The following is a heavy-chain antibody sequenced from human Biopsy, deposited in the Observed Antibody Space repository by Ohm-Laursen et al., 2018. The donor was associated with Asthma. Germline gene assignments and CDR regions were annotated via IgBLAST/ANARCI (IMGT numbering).Heavy chain of an antibody. D-gene: IGHD5-12*01. CDR3: ARGYSGSDRIVYYYSGLEV. Sequence: GSSVKASCKTSGDSFSNYAISWVRQAPGQGLEWMGGLIPVLGTPDHAQMFEGRVTITAGESTSTAYMELSSLSSEDTAVYYCARGYSGSDRIVYYYSGLEVWGQGTTVTVSS. J-gene: IGHJ6*02. V-gene: IGHV1-69*01. CDR1: GDSFSNYA. CDR2: LIPVLGTP.